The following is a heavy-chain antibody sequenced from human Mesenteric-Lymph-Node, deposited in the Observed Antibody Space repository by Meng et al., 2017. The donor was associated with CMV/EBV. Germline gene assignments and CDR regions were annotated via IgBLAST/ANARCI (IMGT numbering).Heavy chain of an antibody. CDR2: IYGTGIT. V-gene: IGHV4-61*01. Sequence: LQGSGPGPVEPSALLSLPFIVSGLSVTGGSYHSSWVRQSPGKGLEWIGYIYGTGITIYNPSLKSRVTILLETSKNQFSLKLNSVTTADTAVYYCAKSRSSTPGIVDDWGQGTLVTVSS. D-gene: IGHD2/OR15-2a*01. CDR1: GLSVTGGSYH. CDR3: AKSRSSTPGIVDD. J-gene: IGHJ4*02.